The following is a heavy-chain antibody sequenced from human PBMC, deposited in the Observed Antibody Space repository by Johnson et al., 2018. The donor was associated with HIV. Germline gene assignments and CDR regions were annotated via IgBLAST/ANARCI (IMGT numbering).Heavy chain of an antibody. CDR3: AKWGLGGAPKGAFDI. CDR1: GFTFSSYA. CDR2: ISYDGSNK. D-gene: IGHD3-16*01. V-gene: IGHV3-30*04. Sequence: QVQLVESGGGVERPGGSLRLSCSASGFTFSSYAMHWVRQAPGKGLEWVAVISYDGSNKYYADSVKGRFTISRDNSKNTLYLQMNSLRAEDKAVYYCAKWGLGGAPKGAFDIWGQGTVVTVSS. J-gene: IGHJ3*02.